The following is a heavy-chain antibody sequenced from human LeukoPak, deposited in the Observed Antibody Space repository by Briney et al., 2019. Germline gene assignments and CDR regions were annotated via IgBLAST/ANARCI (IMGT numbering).Heavy chain of an antibody. V-gene: IGHV1-69*05. J-gene: IGHJ3*02. Sequence: SVKVSCKASGGTFSSYAISWVRQAPGQGLEWMGGIIPIFGTANYAQKFQGRVTIPTDESTSTAYMELSSLRSEDTAVYYCARGSYYYDSSGYYPDAFDIWGQGTMVTVSS. D-gene: IGHD3-22*01. CDR2: IIPIFGTA. CDR3: ARGSYYYDSSGYYPDAFDI. CDR1: GGTFSSYA.